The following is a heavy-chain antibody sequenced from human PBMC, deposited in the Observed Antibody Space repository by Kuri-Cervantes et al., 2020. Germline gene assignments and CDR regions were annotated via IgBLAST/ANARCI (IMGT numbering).Heavy chain of an antibody. J-gene: IGHJ6*03. CDR3: ARTPLSTVAYMDV. D-gene: IGHD4-23*01. CDR1: GYSISSGFY. V-gene: IGHV4-38-2*01. CDR2: IYHTGGN. Sequence: SETLSLTCAVSGYSISSGFYWGWTRQPPGKGLEWIGIIYHTGGNYYNPSLKSRVTISVDTSKNQFSLRLSSLAAADTAIYYCARTPLSTVAYMDVWGQGTTVTVSS.